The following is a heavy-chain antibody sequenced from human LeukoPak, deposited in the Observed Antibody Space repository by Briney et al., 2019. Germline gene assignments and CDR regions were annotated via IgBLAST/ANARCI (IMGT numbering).Heavy chain of an antibody. CDR3: ARDLGLVAATGYFDY. CDR1: GFTFSSYS. J-gene: IGHJ4*02. V-gene: IGHV3-21*01. D-gene: IGHD2-15*01. CDR2: ISSSSYI. Sequence: GGSLRPSCAASGFTFSSYSMNWVRQAPGKGLEWVSSISSSSYIYYADSVKGRFTISRDNAKNSLYLQMNSLRAEDTAVYYCARDLGLVAATGYFDYWGQGTLVTVSS.